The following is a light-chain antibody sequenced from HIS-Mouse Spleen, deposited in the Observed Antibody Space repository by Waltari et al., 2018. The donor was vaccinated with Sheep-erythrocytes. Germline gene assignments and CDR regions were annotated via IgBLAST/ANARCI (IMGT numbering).Light chain of an antibody. CDR2: LGS. J-gene: IGKJ1*01. CDR1: QSLLHCNGYNY. CDR3: MQALQTPWT. Sequence: DIVMTQSPLPLPVTPGEPASIPCRSSQSLLHCNGYNYLDWYLQKPGQSPQLLIYLGSILASRVPDTFSGIGSGTDFTLKISRVEAEDVGVYYCMQALQTPWTFGQGTNVEIK. V-gene: IGKV2-28*01.